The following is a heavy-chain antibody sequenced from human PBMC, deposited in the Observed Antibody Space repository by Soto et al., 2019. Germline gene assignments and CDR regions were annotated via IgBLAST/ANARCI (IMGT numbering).Heavy chain of an antibody. CDR2: ISSNGVGT. D-gene: IGHD6-6*01. CDR3: ARRARPDFYYMDV. CDR1: GFTLSGYA. J-gene: IGHJ6*03. Sequence: EVQLAESGGGLAQPGGSLRLSCAASGFTLSGYAMDWVRQAPGKGLGYVSGISSNGVGTYYANSVQGRFTISRDNSKNTVYPQMGSLRPEDMAVYYCARRARPDFYYMDVWGKGTTVTVSS. V-gene: IGHV3-64*01.